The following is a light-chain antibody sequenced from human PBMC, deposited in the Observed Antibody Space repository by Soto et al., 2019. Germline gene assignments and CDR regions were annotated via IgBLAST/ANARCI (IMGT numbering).Light chain of an antibody. CDR1: QSINAH. Sequence: EVVMTQSPATLSVSPGERVTLSCRASQSINAHLAWYQQKPGQAPRLLIHGASTRATGIPARFSGSVFGTEFIHTISSLQSEDFAVYYCQQYNTWLWTFGQGTKVEIQ. J-gene: IGKJ1*01. V-gene: IGKV3-15*01. CDR2: GAS. CDR3: QQYNTWLWT.